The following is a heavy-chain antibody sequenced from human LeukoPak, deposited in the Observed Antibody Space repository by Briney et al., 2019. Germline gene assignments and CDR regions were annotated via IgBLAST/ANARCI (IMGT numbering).Heavy chain of an antibody. D-gene: IGHD3-22*01. Sequence: GGSLRLSCAASGFTFSTYSMNWVPQAPGKGLEWVSYISSSSSTIYYADSVKGRFTISRDNAKNSLYLQMNSLRAENTAVYYCARGSTYYDSSGQVPFDYWGQGTLVTVSS. CDR3: ARGSTYYDSSGQVPFDY. V-gene: IGHV3-48*01. CDR1: GFTFSTYS. CDR2: ISSSSSTI. J-gene: IGHJ4*02.